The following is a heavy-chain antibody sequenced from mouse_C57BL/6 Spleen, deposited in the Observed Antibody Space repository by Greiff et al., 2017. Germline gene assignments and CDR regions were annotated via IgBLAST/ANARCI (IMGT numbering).Heavy chain of an antibody. D-gene: IGHD4-1*01. J-gene: IGHJ4*01. CDR1: GFTFSDYG. CDR2: ISSGSSTI. CDR3: AKLAMDY. V-gene: IGHV5-17*01. Sequence: VQLQQSGGGLVKPGGSLKLSCAASGFTFSDYGMHWVRQAPEKGLEWVAYISSGSSTIYYADTVKGRFTISRDNAKNTLFLQMTSLRSEDTAMYYCAKLAMDYWGQGTSVTVSS.